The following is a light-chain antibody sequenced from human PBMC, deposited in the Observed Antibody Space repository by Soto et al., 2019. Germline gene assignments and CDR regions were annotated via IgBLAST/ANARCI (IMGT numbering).Light chain of an antibody. Sequence: EIVLTQSPGTLSFSPGERATLSCRSSQSVASRNLAWYQQKPGQAPRLLIYGASNRATGIPDRFSGSGSGTDFTLTISRLEPEDFAVYYCQQYGSSGTFGQGTKVDIK. J-gene: IGKJ1*01. CDR3: QQYGSSGT. CDR2: GAS. CDR1: QSVASRN. V-gene: IGKV3-20*01.